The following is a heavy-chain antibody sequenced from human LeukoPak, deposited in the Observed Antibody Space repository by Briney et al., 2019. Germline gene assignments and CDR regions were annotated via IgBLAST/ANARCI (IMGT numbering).Heavy chain of an antibody. CDR1: GFTFSSYG. CDR3: AKDRYPYSSSSVHWFDP. CDR2: IWYDGSNK. J-gene: IGHJ5*02. Sequence: PGRSLRLSCAASGFTFSSYGMHWVRQAPGKGLELVAVIWYDGSNKYYADSLKGRFTISRDNSKNMLYLQMNILRVEDTAVYYCAKDRYPYSSSSVHWFDPWGQGTLVTVSP. V-gene: IGHV3-33*06. D-gene: IGHD6-6*01.